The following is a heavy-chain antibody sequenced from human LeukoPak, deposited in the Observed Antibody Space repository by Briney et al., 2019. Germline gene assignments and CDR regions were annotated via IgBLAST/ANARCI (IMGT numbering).Heavy chain of an antibody. Sequence: SETLSLTCTVSGGSISSGGYYWSWIRQHPGKGLEWIGYIYYSGSTYYNPSLKSRVTISVDTSKNQFSPKLSSVTAADTAVYYCARDRGITMIGRAFDIWGQGTMVTVSS. CDR3: ARDRGITMIGRAFDI. CDR1: GGSISSGGYY. V-gene: IGHV4-31*03. J-gene: IGHJ3*02. CDR2: IYYSGST. D-gene: IGHD3-22*01.